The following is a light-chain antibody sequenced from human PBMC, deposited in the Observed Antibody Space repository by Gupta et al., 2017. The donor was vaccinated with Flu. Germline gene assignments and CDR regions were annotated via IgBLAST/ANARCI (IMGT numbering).Light chain of an antibody. V-gene: IGLV6-57*01. J-gene: IGLJ3*02. CDR3: QSYDDANWV. CDR1: TGRVASAF. CDR2: HGD. Sequence: TGRVASAFVQWLQQRPCSSPTSVIYHGDLRPSGVPARFSGSIDTSSNSASLVISGLMTEDEADYYCQSYDDANWVFGGGTKLTVL.